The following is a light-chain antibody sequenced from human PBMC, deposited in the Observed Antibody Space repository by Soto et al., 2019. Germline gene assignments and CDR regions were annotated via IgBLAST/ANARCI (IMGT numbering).Light chain of an antibody. CDR2: DAS. CDR1: QSVYNN. J-gene: IGKJ5*01. CDR3: KKRSNWHIT. V-gene: IGKV3D-11*02. Sequence: EIVLTQPPATLSVSPGERATLSRRASQSVYNNLAWYQQKPGQDHRLIIYDASNRATGIPARFSGSGSGTDFTLTIRSLEPEDFAVYYCKKRSNWHITCGQGTRLEIK.